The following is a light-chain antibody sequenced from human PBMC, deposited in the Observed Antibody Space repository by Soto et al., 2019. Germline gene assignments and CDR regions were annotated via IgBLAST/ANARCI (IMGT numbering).Light chain of an antibody. V-gene: IGLV2-14*01. CDR2: EVS. CDR1: DSDIGAYNY. Sequence: QSALTQAAAVSGCPGQSITISCTGTDSDIGAYNYVSWYQQHPGKAPKLMIYEVSDRPSGVSNRFSGSKSGNTASLTISGLQAEDEADYYCSSYTSISTLVFGSGTKVTVL. J-gene: IGLJ1*01. CDR3: SSYTSISTLV.